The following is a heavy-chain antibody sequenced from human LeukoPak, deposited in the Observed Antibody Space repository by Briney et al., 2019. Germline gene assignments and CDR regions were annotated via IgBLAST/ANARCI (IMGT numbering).Heavy chain of an antibody. CDR2: IFYSGST. CDR1: GGSISNYY. Sequence: SETLSLTCTVSGGSISNYYWSWIRQPPGKGLEWIGDIFYSGSTNYNPSLKSRVTISVDTSKNQFSLKLSSVTAADTAVYYCARVRGWFDPWGQGTLVTVSS. CDR3: ARVRGWFDP. J-gene: IGHJ5*02. V-gene: IGHV4-59*12.